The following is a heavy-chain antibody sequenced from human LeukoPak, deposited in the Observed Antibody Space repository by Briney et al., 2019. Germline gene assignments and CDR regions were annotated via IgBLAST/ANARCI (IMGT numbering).Heavy chain of an antibody. CDR3: ARDRITMVRGDILYYYGMDV. V-gene: IGHV3-33*01. CDR1: GFTFSSYG. CDR2: IWYDGSNK. D-gene: IGHD3-10*01. J-gene: IGHJ6*02. Sequence: GGSLRLSCAASGFTFSSYGMHWVRQAPGKGLEWVAVIWYDGSNKYYADSVKGRFTISRDNSKNTLYLQMNSLRAEDTAVYYCARDRITMVRGDILYYYGMDVWGQGTTVTVSS.